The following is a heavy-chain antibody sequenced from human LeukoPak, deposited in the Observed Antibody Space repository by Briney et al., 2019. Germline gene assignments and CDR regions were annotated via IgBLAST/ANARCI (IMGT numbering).Heavy chain of an antibody. CDR1: GGSISSHY. V-gene: IGHV4-59*11. J-gene: IGHJ5*02. CDR3: ARASIVVVPAAIFGFDP. D-gene: IGHD2-2*02. CDR2: IYYSGST. Sequence: SETLSLTCTVSGGSISSHYWSWIRQPPGKGLEWIGYIYYSGSTNYNPSLKCRVTISVDTSKNQFSLKLSSVTAADTAVYYCARASIVVVPAAIFGFDPWGQGTLVTVSS.